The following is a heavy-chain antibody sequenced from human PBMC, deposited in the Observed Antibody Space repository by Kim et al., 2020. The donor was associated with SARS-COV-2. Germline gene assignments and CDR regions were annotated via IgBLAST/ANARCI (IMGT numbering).Heavy chain of an antibody. CDR2: ISYDGSNK. CDR3: ARDRDAFDI. V-gene: IGHV3-30-3*01. Sequence: GGSLRLSCAASGFTFSSYAMHWVRQAPGKGLEWVAVISYDGSNKYYADSVKGRFTISRDNSKNTLYLQMNSLRAEDTAVYYCARDRDAFDIWGQGTMVTVSS. CDR1: GFTFSSYA. J-gene: IGHJ3*02.